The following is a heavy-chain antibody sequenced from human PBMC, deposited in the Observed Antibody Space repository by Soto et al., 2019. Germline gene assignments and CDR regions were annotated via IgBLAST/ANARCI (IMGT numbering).Heavy chain of an antibody. CDR2: ISPGSNYR. D-gene: IGHD2-15*01. J-gene: IGHJ6*02. CDR1: GITLSDFY. Sequence: GGSLRLSCAASGITLSDFYMTWVRQAPGQGLEWLSYISPGSNYREYADSVKGRHIISRDNAKNSLYLQMNSLRDEDTAVYYCARVGGYCSGGSCLFYYYYGMDVWGQGTTVTVSS. V-gene: IGHV3-11*06. CDR3: ARVGGYCSGGSCLFYYYYGMDV.